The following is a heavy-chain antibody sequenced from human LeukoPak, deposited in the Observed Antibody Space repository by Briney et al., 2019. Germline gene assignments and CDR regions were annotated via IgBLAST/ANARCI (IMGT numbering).Heavy chain of an antibody. CDR2: ISYDGSNK. Sequence: GGSLRLSCAASGFTFSSYGMHWVRQAPGKGLEWVAFISYDGSNKYYADSVKGRFTISRDNSENTLYLQMNSLRAEDTAVYYCAKDRWGIVVIPSQNWFDPWGQGTLVTVSS. CDR3: AKDRWGIVVIPSQNWFDP. V-gene: IGHV3-30*02. CDR1: GFTFSSYG. J-gene: IGHJ5*02. D-gene: IGHD2-2*01.